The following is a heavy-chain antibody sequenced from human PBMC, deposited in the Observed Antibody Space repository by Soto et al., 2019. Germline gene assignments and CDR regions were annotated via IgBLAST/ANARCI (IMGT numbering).Heavy chain of an antibody. CDR1: GYAFTTYG. D-gene: IGHD1-1*01. V-gene: IGHV1-18*01. CDR3: ARGRYGDY. J-gene: IGHJ4*02. Sequence: QVHLVQSGAEVKKPGASVKVSCKGSGYAFTTYGITWVRQAPGQGLEWMGWISAHNGNTNYAQKLQGRVTVTTDTPTSTAYIEVRRLRSAATAVYYCARGRYGDYWGQGALVTVSS. CDR2: ISAHNGNT.